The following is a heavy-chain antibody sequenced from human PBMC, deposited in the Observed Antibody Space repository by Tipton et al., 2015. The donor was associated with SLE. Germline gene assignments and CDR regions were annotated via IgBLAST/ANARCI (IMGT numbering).Heavy chain of an antibody. D-gene: IGHD3-16*02. CDR1: GDSVSSNSAA. Sequence: PGLVKPSQTLSLTCAISGDSVSSNSAAWNWIRQSPSRGLEWLGRTYYRSKWYNDYAVSVKSRITINPDTSKNQFSLHLNSVKPEDAAVYYCASRSRGGPWADFDIWGQGTLVAVSS. J-gene: IGHJ4*02. V-gene: IGHV6-1*01. CDR2: TYYRSKWYN. CDR3: ASRSRGGPWADFDI.